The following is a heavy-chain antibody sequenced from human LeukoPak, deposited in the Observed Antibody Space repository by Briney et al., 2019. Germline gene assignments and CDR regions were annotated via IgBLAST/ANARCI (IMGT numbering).Heavy chain of an antibody. CDR1: GYTFTSYD. CDR3: ARDLLYGDYGEVAFDI. V-gene: IGHV1-8*03. D-gene: IGHD4-17*01. CDR2: MNPNSGNT. Sequence: GASVKVSCKASGYTFTSYDINWVRQATGQGLEWMGWMNPNSGNTGYAQRFQGRVTITRNTSISTAYMELSSLRPEDAAVYYCARDLLYGDYGEVAFDIWGQGTMVTVSS. J-gene: IGHJ3*02.